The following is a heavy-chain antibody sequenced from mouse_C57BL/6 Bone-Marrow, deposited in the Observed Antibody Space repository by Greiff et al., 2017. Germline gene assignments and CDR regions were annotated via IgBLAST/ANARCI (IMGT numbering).Heavy chain of an antibody. V-gene: IGHV14-2*01. CDR2: IDPEDGET. CDR3: ARGGMDY. Sequence: EVQLQQSGAELVKPGASVKLSCTASGFNIKDYYMHWVKQRTEQGLEWIGRIDPEDGETKYAPNFQGKATITADTSSNTAYLQLSSLTSEDTAVYYCARGGMDYWGQGTSVTVSS. CDR1: GFNIKDYY. J-gene: IGHJ4*01.